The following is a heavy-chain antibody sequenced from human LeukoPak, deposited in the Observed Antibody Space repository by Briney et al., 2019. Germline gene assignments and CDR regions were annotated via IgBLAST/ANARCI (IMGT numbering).Heavy chain of an antibody. Sequence: PGGSLRLSCAASGFTVINSYMSWVRQAPGKGLEWVAAIWYDGSNKYYADSVKGRFTISRDNSKNTLFLQMNSLRAEDTAVYYCARASGDYGEYFDYWGQGTLVTVSS. CDR3: ARASGDYGEYFDY. D-gene: IGHD4-17*01. CDR1: GFTVINSY. J-gene: IGHJ4*02. V-gene: IGHV3-33*08. CDR2: IWYDGSNK.